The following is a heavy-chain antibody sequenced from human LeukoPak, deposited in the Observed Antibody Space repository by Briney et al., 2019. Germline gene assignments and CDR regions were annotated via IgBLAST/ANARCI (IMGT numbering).Heavy chain of an antibody. CDR3: AKNRNSRGCSSTSCYTDY. V-gene: IGHV3-23*01. Sequence: GGSLRLSCAASGFAFSNYGMHWVRQAPGKGLEWVSAINERGDITYYPDSLKGRFTISRDNSKNTLYLQMNSLRAEDTAVYYCAKNRNSRGCSSTSCYTDYWGQGTLVTVSS. J-gene: IGHJ4*02. CDR2: INERGDIT. D-gene: IGHD2-2*02. CDR1: GFAFSNYG.